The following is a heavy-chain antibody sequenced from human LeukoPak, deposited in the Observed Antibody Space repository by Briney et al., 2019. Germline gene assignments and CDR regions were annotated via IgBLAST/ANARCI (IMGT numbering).Heavy chain of an antibody. CDR2: INQDGSQK. J-gene: IGHJ4*02. CDR3: ARLPSAANDY. CDR1: GFTFSTNW. D-gene: IGHD2-15*01. V-gene: IGHV3-7*01. Sequence: PWGSLRLSCAASGFTFSTNWMNWIRQAPGKGLEWVANINQDGSQKQYVDSVRGRFTISKDNTKNILYLQMNSLRAEDTAVYYCARLPSAANDYWGQGTLVTVSS.